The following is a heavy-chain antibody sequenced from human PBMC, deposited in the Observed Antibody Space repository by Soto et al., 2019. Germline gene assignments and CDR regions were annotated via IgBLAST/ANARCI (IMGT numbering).Heavy chain of an antibody. CDR2: IYYSGST. Sequence: SETLSLTCTVSGGSISSYYWSWIRQPPGKGLEWIGYIYYSGSTNYNPSLKSRVTISVDTSKNQFSLKLSSVTAADTAVYYCARLAAGIDYWGQGTLVTVSS. J-gene: IGHJ4*02. V-gene: IGHV4-59*08. CDR3: ARLAAGIDY. D-gene: IGHD6-13*01. CDR1: GGSISSYY.